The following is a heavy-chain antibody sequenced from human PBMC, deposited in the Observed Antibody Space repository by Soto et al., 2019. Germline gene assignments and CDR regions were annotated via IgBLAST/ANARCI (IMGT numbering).Heavy chain of an antibody. CDR3: ARDPGYDSSGYFVDY. V-gene: IGHV4-61*01. J-gene: IGHJ4*02. Sequence: SETLSLTCTVSGGSVSSGNYYWSWIRQPPGKGLQWIGYLYYSGRINYNPSLRSRVTISADTSKNQFSLKMSSVTAADTAVYYCARDPGYDSSGYFVDYWGQGALVTVSS. CDR1: GGSVSSGNYY. CDR2: LYYSGRI. D-gene: IGHD3-22*01.